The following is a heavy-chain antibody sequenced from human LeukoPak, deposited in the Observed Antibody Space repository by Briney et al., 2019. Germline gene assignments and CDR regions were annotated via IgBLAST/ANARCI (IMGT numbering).Heavy chain of an antibody. D-gene: IGHD1-1*01. CDR3: ARVQGPPDAFDI. CDR2: INPNSGGT. CDR1: GYTFTGYY. J-gene: IGHJ3*02. V-gene: IGHV1-2*02. Sequence: ASVTVSCKASGYTFTGYYMHWVRQAPGQGLEWMGWINPNSGGTNYAQKFQGRVTMTRDTSISTAYMELSRLRSDDTAVYYCARVQGPPDAFDIWGQGTMVTVSS.